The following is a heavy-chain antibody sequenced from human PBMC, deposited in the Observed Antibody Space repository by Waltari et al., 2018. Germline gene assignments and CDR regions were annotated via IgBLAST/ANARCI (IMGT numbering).Heavy chain of an antibody. CDR2: IYYSGRP. Sequence: QLQLQESGPGLVKPSETLSLTCTVSGGSISSSSYYWGWIRQPPGKGLEWIGSIYYSGRPSYNPSLKSRVTISVDTSKNQFSLKLSSVTAADTAVYYCARHVIIAAAISSYFDYWGQGTLVTVSS. CDR1: GGSISSSSYY. CDR3: ARHVIIAAAISSYFDY. V-gene: IGHV4-39*01. J-gene: IGHJ4*02. D-gene: IGHD6-13*01.